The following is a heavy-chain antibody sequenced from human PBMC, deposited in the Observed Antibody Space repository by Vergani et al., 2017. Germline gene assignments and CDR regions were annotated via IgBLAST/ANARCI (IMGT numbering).Heavy chain of an antibody. CDR2: IKHSGST. CDR3: ARDRAIRTISGGSCYSMDY. CDR1: GGSISGYY. V-gene: IGHV4-34*01. J-gene: IGHJ4*02. D-gene: IGHD2-15*01. Sequence: QVQLQESGPGLVKPSETLSLTCTVSGGSISGYYWSWIRQPPGKGLEWIGEIKHSGSTNYNPSLKSRVTISVDTAKSQFSLKLSSVTAADTAVYYCARDRAIRTISGGSCYSMDYWGQGTLVTVSS.